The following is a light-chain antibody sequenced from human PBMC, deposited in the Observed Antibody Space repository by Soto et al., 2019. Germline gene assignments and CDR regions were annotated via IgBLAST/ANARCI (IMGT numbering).Light chain of an antibody. CDR3: SSYTSSGTYV. V-gene: IGLV2-14*01. Sequence: QSVLTQPASVSGSPGQSIAISCTGTSSDVGGYNYVSWYQQHPGKAPKLMIYDVSNRPSGVSNRFPGSQSGSTASLTISGLRAEDEADYYCSSYTSSGTYVFGAGTKLTVL. CDR2: DVS. CDR1: SSDVGGYNY. J-gene: IGLJ1*01.